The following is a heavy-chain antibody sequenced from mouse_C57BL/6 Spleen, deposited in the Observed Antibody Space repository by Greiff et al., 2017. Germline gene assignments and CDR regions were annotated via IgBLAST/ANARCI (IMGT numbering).Heavy chain of an antibody. J-gene: IGHJ2*01. CDR2: IDPSDSET. CDR1: GYTFTSYW. D-gene: IGHD3-1*01. V-gene: IGHV1-52*01. Sequence: QVHVKQPGAELVRPGSSVKLSCKASGYTFTSYWMHWVKQRPIQGLEWIGNIDPSDSETHYNQKFKDKATLTVDKSSSTAYMQLSSLTSEDSAVYYCARGATPGPYFDYWGQGTTLTVSS. CDR3: ARGATPGPYFDY.